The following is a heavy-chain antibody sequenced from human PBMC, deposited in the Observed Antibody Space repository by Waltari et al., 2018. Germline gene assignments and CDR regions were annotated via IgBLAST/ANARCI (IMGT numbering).Heavy chain of an antibody. Sequence: QVQLVQSGAEVNKPGSSVKVSCKASGGTFRSYAIRWVRQAPGQGLEWMGRIIPIFGTANYAQKVQGRVTITADKSTSTAYMELSSLRSEDTAVYYCARGVRVVVVAATSNYWYFDLWGRGTLVTVSS. D-gene: IGHD2-15*01. CDR3: ARGVRVVVVAATSNYWYFDL. CDR2: IIPIFGTA. V-gene: IGHV1-69*13. J-gene: IGHJ2*01. CDR1: GGTFRSYA.